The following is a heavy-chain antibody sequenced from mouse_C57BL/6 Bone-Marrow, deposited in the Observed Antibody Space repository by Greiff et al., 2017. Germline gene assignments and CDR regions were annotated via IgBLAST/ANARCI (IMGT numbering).Heavy chain of an antibody. V-gene: IGHV1-42*01. CDR3: ARGGGYYYFDY. Sequence: VQLQQSGPELVKPGASVKISCKASGYSFTGYYMNWVKQSPEKSLEWIGEINPSTGGTTYNQKFKAKATLTVDKSSSTAYMQLKRLTSEDSAVYYCARGGGYYYFDYWGQGTTLTVSS. D-gene: IGHD2-3*01. CDR1: GYSFTGYY. J-gene: IGHJ2*01. CDR2: INPSTGGT.